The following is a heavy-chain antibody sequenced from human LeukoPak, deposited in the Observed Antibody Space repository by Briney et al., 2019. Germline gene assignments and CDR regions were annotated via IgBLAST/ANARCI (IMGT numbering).Heavy chain of an antibody. CDR1: GGSISSSSYY. D-gene: IGHD6-13*01. J-gene: IGHJ4*02. CDR2: IYYTGNI. CDR3: ARSWFSTGPADY. V-gene: IGHV4-39*01. Sequence: SETLSLTCTVSGGSISSSSYYWGWIRQPPGKGLEWIGNIYYTGNIYYNPSLKSRVTISVDTSKNQFSLKLTSVTAADTAVYCCARSWFSTGPADYWGQGTLVTVSS.